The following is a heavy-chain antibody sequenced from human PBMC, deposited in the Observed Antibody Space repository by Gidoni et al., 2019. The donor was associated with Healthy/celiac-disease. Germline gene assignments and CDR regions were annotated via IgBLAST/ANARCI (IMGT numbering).Heavy chain of an antibody. Sequence: QVQLVQSVAEVKKPGSSVKVYCKASGGPVSSYAISWVRQSPGQGLEWRGGIIPIFGTANYAQNFQGRVTITADESTRTAYMELSSLRSEDTAVYYCARLHHDYGDYDLGYYGMDVWGQGTTVTVSS. J-gene: IGHJ6*02. CDR2: IIPIFGTA. D-gene: IGHD4-17*01. CDR1: GGPVSSYA. CDR3: ARLHHDYGDYDLGYYGMDV. V-gene: IGHV1-69*01.